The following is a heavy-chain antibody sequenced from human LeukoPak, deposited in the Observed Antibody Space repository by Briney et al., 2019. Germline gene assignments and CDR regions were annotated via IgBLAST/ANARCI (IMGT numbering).Heavy chain of an antibody. Sequence: SETLSLTRAVYGGSFSGYYWSWIRQPPGKGLEWIGEINHSGSTNYNPSLKSRVTISVDTSKNQFSLKLSSVTAADTAVYYCARGRGSSGYYYRYMDVWGKGNTVAVSS. D-gene: IGHD3-22*01. V-gene: IGHV4-34*01. CDR2: INHSGST. J-gene: IGHJ6*03. CDR1: GGSFSGYY. CDR3: ARGRGSSGYYYRYMDV.